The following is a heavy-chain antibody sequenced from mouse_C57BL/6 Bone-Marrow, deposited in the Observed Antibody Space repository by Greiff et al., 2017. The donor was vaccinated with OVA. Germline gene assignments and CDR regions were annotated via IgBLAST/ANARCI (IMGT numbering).Heavy chain of an antibody. CDR1: GYTFTSYW. D-gene: IGHD3-1*01. Sequence: QVQLKQPGAELVKPGASVKLSCKASGYTFTSYWMQWVKQRPGQGLEWIGEIDPSDSYTNYNQKFKGKATLTVDTSSSTAYMQLSSLTSEDSAVYYCARSWRGGGLGYWGQGTSVTVSS. V-gene: IGHV1-50*01. CDR2: IDPSDSYT. CDR3: ARSWRGGGLGY. J-gene: IGHJ4*01.